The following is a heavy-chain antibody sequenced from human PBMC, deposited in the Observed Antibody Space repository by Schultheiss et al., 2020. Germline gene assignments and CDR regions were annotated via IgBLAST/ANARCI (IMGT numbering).Heavy chain of an antibody. CDR1: GGSVSSGSYY. D-gene: IGHD2-15*01. CDR3: ARVVAATRYETPYGVDV. Sequence: SETLSLTCTVSGGSVSSGSYYWSWIRQPPGKGLEWIGYIYYSGSTNYNPSLKSRVTISVDTSKNQFSLKLSSVTAADTAVYYCARVVAATRYETPYGVDVWGQGSTVNVYS. V-gene: IGHV4-61*01. CDR2: IYYSGST. J-gene: IGHJ6*02.